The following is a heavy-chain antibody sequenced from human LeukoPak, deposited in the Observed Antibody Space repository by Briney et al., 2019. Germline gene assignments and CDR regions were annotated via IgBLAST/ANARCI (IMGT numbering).Heavy chain of an antibody. D-gene: IGHD3-3*01. V-gene: IGHV4-38-2*02. Sequence: SETLSLTCTVSGYSISSGYYWGWIRQPPGKGLEWIGSIYYSGSTYYNPSLKSRVTISVDTSKNQFSLKLSSVAAADTAVYYCAVMGITIFGVVRNWFDPWGQGTLVTVSS. CDR2: IYYSGST. CDR1: GYSISSGYY. CDR3: AVMGITIFGVVRNWFDP. J-gene: IGHJ5*02.